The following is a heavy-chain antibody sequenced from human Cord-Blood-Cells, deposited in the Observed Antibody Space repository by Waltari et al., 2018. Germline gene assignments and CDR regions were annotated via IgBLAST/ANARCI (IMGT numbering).Heavy chain of an antibody. J-gene: IGHJ2*01. CDR1: GGPISSGCYY. Sequence: QVQLQESGPGLVKPSQTLSLTCTFSGGPISSGCYYWSWIRQHPGKGLEWIGYIYYSGSTYYNPSLKSRVTISVDTSKNQFSLKLSSVTAADTAVYYCARALQVRSLRNWYFDLWGRGTLVTVSS. CDR2: IYYSGST. D-gene: IGHD3-10*01. CDR3: ARALQVRSLRNWYFDL. V-gene: IGHV4-31*03.